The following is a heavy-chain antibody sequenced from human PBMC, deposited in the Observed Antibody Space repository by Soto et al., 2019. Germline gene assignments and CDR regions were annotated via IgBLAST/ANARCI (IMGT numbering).Heavy chain of an antibody. CDR2: IWYDGSNK. V-gene: IGHV3-33*01. CDR3: ASGLGGGPYYFDY. Sequence: QAQLVESGGGVVQSGRSLRLSCAASGFRFSNYGMHWVRQAPGKGLEWAAVIWYDGSNKYYADSVKGRFTISRDNSKNTLYLQMNSLRAEDTAVYYCASGLGGGPYYFDYWGRGTLVTVSS. CDR1: GFRFSNYG. J-gene: IGHJ4*02. D-gene: IGHD3-16*01.